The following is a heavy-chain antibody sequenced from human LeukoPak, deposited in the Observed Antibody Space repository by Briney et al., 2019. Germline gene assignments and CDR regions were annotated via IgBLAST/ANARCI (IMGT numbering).Heavy chain of an antibody. CDR2: SNAGNTNT. D-gene: IGHD1-26*01. Sequence: ASVKVSCKASGYTFTNYAIHWVRQAPGQRLEWMAWSNAGNTNTKYSQEFQGRVTITRDTSASTAYMELSSLRSEDMAVYYCARGSNYAFDIWGQGTMVTVAS. V-gene: IGHV1-3*02. CDR3: ARGSNYAFDI. J-gene: IGHJ3*02. CDR1: GYTFTNYA.